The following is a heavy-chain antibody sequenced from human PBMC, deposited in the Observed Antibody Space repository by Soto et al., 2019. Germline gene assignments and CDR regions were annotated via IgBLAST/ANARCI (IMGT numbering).Heavy chain of an antibody. D-gene: IGHD6-19*01. V-gene: IGHV4-34*01. CDR2: INHSGST. Sequence: QVQLQQWGAGLLKPSETLFLTCAVNGGSFSGYSWTWIRQPPGKGLEWIGQINHSGSTNHNPSLKSRVTISLGASRNQCYRELSVVTAADTAVYYCPRSQKAPYSIGWYYSDYWGQGTLVTVS. CDR3: PRSQKAPYSIGWYYSDY. CDR1: GGSFSGYS. J-gene: IGHJ4*02.